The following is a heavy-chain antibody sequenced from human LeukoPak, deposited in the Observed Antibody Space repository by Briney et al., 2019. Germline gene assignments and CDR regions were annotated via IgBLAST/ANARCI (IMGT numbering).Heavy chain of an antibody. V-gene: IGHV3-48*01. CDR1: GSTFDLYS. J-gene: IGHJ3*02. CDR3: ARGVGAFEI. Sequence: PEGSLRLSCAASGSTFDLYSMNWVRQAPGKGLEWLSYISGSSTTIDYADSVKGRFTISRDNAKNSLYLQMNSLRAEDTATYYCARGVGAFEIWGQRTMVTVSS. D-gene: IGHD3-3*01. CDR2: ISGSSTTI.